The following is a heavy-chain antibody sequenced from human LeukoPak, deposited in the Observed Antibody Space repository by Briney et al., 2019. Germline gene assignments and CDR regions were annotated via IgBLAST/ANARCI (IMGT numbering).Heavy chain of an antibody. V-gene: IGHV3-21*01. Sequence: PGGSLRLSCAASGLTFSSYAMNWVRQAPGKGLQWVSSISSSSSYISYADSVKGRFTISRDNAKNSLYLQMNSLRAEDTAVYYCARRRTTVTTSLDYWGQGTLVTVSS. D-gene: IGHD4-17*01. J-gene: IGHJ4*02. CDR1: GLTFSSYA. CDR3: ARRRTTVTTSLDY. CDR2: ISSSSSYI.